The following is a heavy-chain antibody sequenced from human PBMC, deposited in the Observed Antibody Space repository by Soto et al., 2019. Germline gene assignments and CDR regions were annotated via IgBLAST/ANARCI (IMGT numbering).Heavy chain of an antibody. D-gene: IGHD6-19*01. Sequence: PSETLSLTCTVSGGSISSYYWSWIRQPPGKGLEWIGYIYYSGSTNYNPSLKSRATISVDTSKNQFSLKLSSVTAADTAVYYCARQGIAVTVAGTPWFDYWGQGTLVTVSS. V-gene: IGHV4-59*08. CDR2: IYYSGST. J-gene: IGHJ4*02. CDR3: ARQGIAVTVAGTPWFDY. CDR1: GGSISSYY.